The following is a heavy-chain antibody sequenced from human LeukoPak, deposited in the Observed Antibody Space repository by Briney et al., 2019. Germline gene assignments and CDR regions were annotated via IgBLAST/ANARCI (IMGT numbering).Heavy chain of an antibody. CDR2: ISGSGGST. CDR1: EFTFSYYS. J-gene: IGHJ6*03. Sequence: GGSLSLSCAASEFTFSYYSMSWVRQAPGKGLEWVSVISGSGGSTYYADSVKGRFTISRDNANNSLYLQMNSLRAEDTAVYYCARRTNLGYCSSTSCYNYYYYMDVWGKGTTVTVSS. CDR3: ARRTNLGYCSSTSCYNYYYYMDV. V-gene: IGHV3-23*01. D-gene: IGHD2-2*02.